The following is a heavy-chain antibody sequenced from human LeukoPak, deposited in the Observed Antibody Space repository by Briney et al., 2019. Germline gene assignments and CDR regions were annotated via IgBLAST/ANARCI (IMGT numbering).Heavy chain of an antibody. V-gene: IGHV3-23*01. CDR1: GFTFSNYA. J-gene: IGHJ4*02. CDR3: AKGSYYDSSGLFDY. CDR2: ISGSGDTT. Sequence: GGSLRLSCAATGFTFSNYAMTWVRQAPGKGLEWVSGISGSGDTTYYADSVKGRFTISRDNSKNTLFLQMNSLRAEDTAIYYCAKGSYYDSSGLFDYWGQGTLVTVSS. D-gene: IGHD3-22*01.